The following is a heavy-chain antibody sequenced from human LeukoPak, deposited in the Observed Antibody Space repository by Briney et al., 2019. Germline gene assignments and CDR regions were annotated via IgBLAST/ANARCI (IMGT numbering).Heavy chain of an antibody. D-gene: IGHD3-22*01. CDR3: ARGVTMIQVHNYFDY. J-gene: IGHJ4*02. CDR2: IYYSGST. Sequence: PSETLSLTCTVSGGSISSGGYYWSWIRQHPGKGLEWIGYIYYSGSTYYNPSLKSRVTISVDTSKNQFSLKLSSVTAADTAVYYCARGVTMIQVHNYFDYWGQGTLVTVSS. CDR1: GGSISSGGYY. V-gene: IGHV4-31*03.